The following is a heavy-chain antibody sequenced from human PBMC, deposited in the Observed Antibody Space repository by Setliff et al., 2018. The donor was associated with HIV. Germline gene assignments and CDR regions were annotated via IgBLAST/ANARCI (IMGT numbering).Heavy chain of an antibody. CDR1: GDSIGTTTYY. J-gene: IGHJ4*02. CDR3: ARHGNQWLVTIYY. CDR2: IYFSGSD. D-gene: IGHD6-19*01. Sequence: ASETLSLTCTVSGDSIGTTTYYWGWIRQSPEKGLEWIGSIYFSGSDYYNPSLENRVTISVDTSKNQFSLKLNSVTAADTAVYYCARHGNQWLVTIYYWGQGTLVTVSS. V-gene: IGHV4-39*01.